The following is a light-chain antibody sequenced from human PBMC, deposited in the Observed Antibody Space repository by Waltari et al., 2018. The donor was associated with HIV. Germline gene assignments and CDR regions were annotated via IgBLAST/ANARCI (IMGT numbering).Light chain of an antibody. CDR3: HVWNSRSDHGV. CDR1: NIGSKS. J-gene: IGLJ3*02. V-gene: IGLV3-21*04. CDR2: YES. Sequence: SYMLTQPPSVSVAPGNTASIPCGGNNIGSKSVSWYQQKPGQAPILVIYYESDRPSGPPERFSGSNSRNAATLTIRGVEAGDEADYYCHVWNSRSDHGVFGGGTKLTVL.